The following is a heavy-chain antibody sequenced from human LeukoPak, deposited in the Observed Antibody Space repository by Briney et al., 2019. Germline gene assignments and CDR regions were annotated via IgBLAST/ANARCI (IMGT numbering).Heavy chain of an antibody. Sequence: PGGSLRLSCAASGFTVSSDYMSWVRQAPGKGLEWVSVIYSGGSTYYADSVKGRFTISRDNSKNTLYLQMNSLRAEDTAVYYCASPGNSSGYFYYYYYGMDVWGQGTTVTVSS. V-gene: IGHV3-66*01. D-gene: IGHD3-22*01. CDR3: ASPGNSSGYFYYYYYGMDV. CDR1: GFTVSSDY. CDR2: IYSGGST. J-gene: IGHJ6*02.